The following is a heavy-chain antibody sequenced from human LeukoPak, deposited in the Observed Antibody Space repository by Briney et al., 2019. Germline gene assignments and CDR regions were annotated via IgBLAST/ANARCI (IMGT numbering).Heavy chain of an antibody. D-gene: IGHD6-13*01. CDR2: IYYSGST. Sequence: SETLSLTCTVSGGSISSYYWSWLPQPPGKGLEWIGYIYYSGSTHYNPSLNSRVTISVDPCKNQFSLKLSSVTAADTAVYYCARMGRAAAGSQGEIDYWGQGTLVTVSS. CDR3: ARMGRAAAGSQGEIDY. CDR1: GGSISSYY. J-gene: IGHJ4*02. V-gene: IGHV4-59*01.